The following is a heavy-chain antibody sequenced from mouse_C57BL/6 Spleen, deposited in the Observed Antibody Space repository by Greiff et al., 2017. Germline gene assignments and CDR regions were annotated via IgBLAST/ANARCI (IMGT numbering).Heavy chain of an antibody. D-gene: IGHD3-2*02. CDR2: IDLSDSYT. J-gene: IGHJ3*01. CDR1: GYTFTSYW. V-gene: IGHV1-69*01. Sequence: QVQLQQPGAELVMPGASVKLSCKASGYTFTSYWMHWVKQRPGQGLEWIGEIDLSDSYTNYNHKFKGKSTLTVDKSSSTAYMQLSSLTSEGSAVYYCARGAAQATYGFAYWGQGTLVTVSA. CDR3: ARGAAQATYGFAY.